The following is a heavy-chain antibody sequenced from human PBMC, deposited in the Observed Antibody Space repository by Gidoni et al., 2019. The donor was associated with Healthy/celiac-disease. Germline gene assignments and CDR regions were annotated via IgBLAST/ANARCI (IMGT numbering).Heavy chain of an antibody. CDR1: GGSISSSSYY. V-gene: IGHV4-39*01. CDR3: ARLLRYYYDSSGYGAVDY. Sequence: QLQLQESGPGLVKPSETLSLTCTVSGGSISSSSYYWGWIRQPPGKGLEWIGSIYYSGSTYYNPSLKSRVTISVDTSKNQFSLKLSSVTAADTAVYYCARLLRYYYDSSGYGAVDYWGQGTLVTVSS. J-gene: IGHJ4*02. D-gene: IGHD3-22*01. CDR2: IYYSGST.